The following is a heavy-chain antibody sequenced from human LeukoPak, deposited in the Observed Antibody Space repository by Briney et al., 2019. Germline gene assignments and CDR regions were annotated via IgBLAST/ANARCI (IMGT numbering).Heavy chain of an antibody. CDR1: GGSISSYY. J-gene: IGHJ4*02. V-gene: IGHV4-4*07. D-gene: IGHD3-3*01. CDR3: ARHRLAIRYYDFWSGPFDY. CDR2: IYTSGST. Sequence: SETLSLTCTVSGGSISSYYWSWIRQPAGKGLEWIGRIYTSGSTNYNPSLKSRVTISVDTSKNQFSLKLSSVTAADTAVYYCARHRLAIRYYDFWSGPFDYWGQGTLVTVSS.